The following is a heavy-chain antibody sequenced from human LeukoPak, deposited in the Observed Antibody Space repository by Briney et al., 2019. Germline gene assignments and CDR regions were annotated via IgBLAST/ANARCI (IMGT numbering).Heavy chain of an antibody. CDR1: GGSMSSDY. J-gene: IGHJ4*02. Sequence: SETLSLTCSVSGGSMSSDYWSWIRQSPGKGLEWIGRIFGNGGTNYSPSFQRRATMSVDTSTRRLSLRLNSMTAADTAVYYYARQMAKKWDLPGSFDSWGQGILVTVS. CDR3: ARQMAKKWDLPGSFDS. D-gene: IGHD1-26*01. CDR2: IFGNGGT. V-gene: IGHV4-59*08.